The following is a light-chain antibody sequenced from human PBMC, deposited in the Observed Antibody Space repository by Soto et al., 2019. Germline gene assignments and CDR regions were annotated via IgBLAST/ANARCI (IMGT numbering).Light chain of an antibody. CDR2: AAS. CDR1: QSISNH. J-gene: IGKJ1*01. CDR3: QQSYSTPRT. Sequence: DIQLTQSQPSQSACLVDYVTITWRASQSISNHLDWYQQKPGQAPKLLIFAASSLQSGVPSRFSGSRSGPDFTLTISSLQPEDFATYYCQQSYSTPRTFGQGTKVDI. V-gene: IGKV1-39*01.